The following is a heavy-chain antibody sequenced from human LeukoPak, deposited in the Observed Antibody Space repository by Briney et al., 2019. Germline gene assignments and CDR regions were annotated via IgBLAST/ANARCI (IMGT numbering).Heavy chain of an antibody. V-gene: IGHV3-53*01. CDR3: AKSITAAGTVY. J-gene: IGHJ4*02. CDR2: IYSGGST. CDR1: GFTVSSNY. D-gene: IGHD6-13*01. Sequence: GGSLRLSCAASGFTVSSNYMSWVRQAPGKGLEWVSVIYSGGSTYYADSVKGRFTISRDNSENTLYLQMNSLRAEDTAVYYCAKSITAAGTVYWGQGTLVTVSS.